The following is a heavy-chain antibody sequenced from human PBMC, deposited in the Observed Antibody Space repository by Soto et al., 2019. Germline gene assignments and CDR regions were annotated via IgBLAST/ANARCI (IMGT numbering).Heavy chain of an antibody. Sequence: EVQLVESGGGLVQPGGSLRLSCVASGFSFDYYEMNWVRQAPGKGLERVAYTNSGGSTIHYADSVRGRFTVSRDNAKNSLYLQMNSLRVEDTALYYCARDRAAGGYWGQGTLVTVSS. J-gene: IGHJ4*02. D-gene: IGHD6-13*01. V-gene: IGHV3-48*03. CDR2: TNSGGSTI. CDR1: GFSFDYYE. CDR3: ARDRAAGGY.